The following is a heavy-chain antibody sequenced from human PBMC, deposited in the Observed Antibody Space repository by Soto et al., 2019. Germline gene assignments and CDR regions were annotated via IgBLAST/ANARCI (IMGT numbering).Heavy chain of an antibody. CDR2: ISSSSSTI. CDR3: ARDSHLGGYCSGGSCYSSAFDI. V-gene: IGHV3-48*01. Sequence: GGSLRLSCAASGFTFSSYSMNWVRQAPGKGLEWVSYISSSSSTIYYADSVKGRFTISRDNAKNSLYLQMNSLRAEDTAVYYCARDSHLGGYCSGGSCYSSAFDIWGQGTMVTVSS. CDR1: GFTFSSYS. J-gene: IGHJ3*02. D-gene: IGHD2-15*01.